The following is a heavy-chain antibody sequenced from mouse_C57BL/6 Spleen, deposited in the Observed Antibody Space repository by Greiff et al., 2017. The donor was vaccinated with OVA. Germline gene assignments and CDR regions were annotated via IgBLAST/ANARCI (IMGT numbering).Heavy chain of an antibody. Sequence: VQLQQSGAELERPGASVKLSCKASGYTFTSYGISWVKQRTGQGLEWIGEIYPRSGNTYYNEKFKGKATLTADKSSSTAYMELRSLTSEDSAVYFCVLYYYGSSYYFDYWGQGTTLTVSS. CDR2: IYPRSGNT. CDR1: GYTFTSYG. D-gene: IGHD1-1*01. V-gene: IGHV1-81*01. CDR3: VLYYYGSSYYFDY. J-gene: IGHJ2*01.